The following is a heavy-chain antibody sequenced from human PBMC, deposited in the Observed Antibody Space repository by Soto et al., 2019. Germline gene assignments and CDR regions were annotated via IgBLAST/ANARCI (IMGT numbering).Heavy chain of an antibody. V-gene: IGHV3-48*03. CDR2: ISSSGSPI. CDR3: ARQIVVVPAAAFDY. Sequence: EVQLVESGGGLVQPGGSLRLSCAASGFTFSSYEMNWVRQAPGKGLEWVSYISSSGSPIYYADSVKGRFTISRDNAKNSLYLQMNSLRAEDTAVYYCARQIVVVPAAAFDYWGQGTLVTVSS. CDR1: GFTFSSYE. D-gene: IGHD2-2*01. J-gene: IGHJ4*02.